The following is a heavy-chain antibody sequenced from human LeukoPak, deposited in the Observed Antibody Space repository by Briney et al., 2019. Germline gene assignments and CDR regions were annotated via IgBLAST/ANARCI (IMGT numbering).Heavy chain of an antibody. J-gene: IGHJ4*02. Sequence: GGSLRLSCAASGFTFSNDWMHWVRQAPGKGLVWVSRINTDGSTTTYADSVKGRFTTSRDNAKNTLYLQMNSLRVEDTAVYYCARGRGGSYHYWGQGTLVTVSS. V-gene: IGHV3-74*01. CDR3: ARGRGGSYHY. CDR1: GFTFSNDW. CDR2: INTDGSTT. D-gene: IGHD1-26*01.